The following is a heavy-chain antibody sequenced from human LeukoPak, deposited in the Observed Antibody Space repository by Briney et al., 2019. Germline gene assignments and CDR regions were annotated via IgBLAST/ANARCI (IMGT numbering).Heavy chain of an antibody. CDR1: GYTFTTYW. V-gene: IGHV5-51*01. J-gene: IGHJ4*02. CDR2: IYPGDSDP. Sequence: GESLKISCKGSGYTFTTYWIGWVRQMPGKGLEWMGIIYPGDSDPRYSPSFQGQVTISADTSISTAYLQWRSLKASDSAMYYCVRHGLGSSWFGFDYWGRGTLVTVSS. CDR3: VRHGLGSSWFGFDY. D-gene: IGHD6-13*01.